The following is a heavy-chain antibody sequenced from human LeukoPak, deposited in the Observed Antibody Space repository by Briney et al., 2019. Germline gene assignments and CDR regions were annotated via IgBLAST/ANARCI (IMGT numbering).Heavy chain of an antibody. CDR2: INGYNGNT. Sequence: GASVKVSCKASGYTFTSYGISWVRQAPGQGLEWMGWINGYNGNTNYAQKLQGRVTMTTDTSTSTAYMELRSLRSDDTAVYYCARGDYGDYVPLYAFDIWGQGTMVTVSS. J-gene: IGHJ3*02. V-gene: IGHV1-18*01. CDR3: ARGDYGDYVPLYAFDI. D-gene: IGHD4-17*01. CDR1: GYTFTSYG.